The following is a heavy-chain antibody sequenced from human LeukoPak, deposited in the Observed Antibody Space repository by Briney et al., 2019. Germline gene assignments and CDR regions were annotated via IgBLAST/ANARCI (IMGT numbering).Heavy chain of an antibody. CDR3: ATTDVAARPDY. D-gene: IGHD6-6*01. J-gene: IGHJ4*02. CDR2: FDPEDGET. Sequence: GASVKVSCKVSGYTLTELSMHWVRQAPGKGFEWMGGFDPEDGETIYAQKFQDRVTITADTSTDTTYMELNSLTSEDTAVYFCATTDVAARPDYWGQGTLVTVSS. CDR1: GYTLTELS. V-gene: IGHV1-24*01.